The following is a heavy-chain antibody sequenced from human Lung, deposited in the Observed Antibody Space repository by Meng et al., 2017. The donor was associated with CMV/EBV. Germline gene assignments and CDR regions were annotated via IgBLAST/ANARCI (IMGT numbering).Heavy chain of an antibody. Sequence: SQTLSLTXDISGDSVSNNRAAWTWIRQSPSRGLEWLGRTYYRSKWYTDLAVSVKSRITINPDTSKNQFSLQLNSVTPEDTAMYFCARAYYYDSRGYSHYFDYWGQGXLVTVSS. CDR2: TYYRSKWYT. CDR3: ARAYYYDSRGYSHYFDY. D-gene: IGHD3-22*01. V-gene: IGHV6-1*01. CDR1: GDSVSNNRAA. J-gene: IGHJ4*02.